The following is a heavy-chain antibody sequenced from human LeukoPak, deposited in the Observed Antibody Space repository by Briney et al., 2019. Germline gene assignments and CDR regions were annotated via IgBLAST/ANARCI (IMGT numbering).Heavy chain of an antibody. Sequence: SGTLSLTCTVSGGSISSYYWSWIRQPPGKGLEWIGYIYYSGSTNYNPSLKSRVTISVDTSKNQFSLKLSSVTAADTAVYYCASSTGYSSSSHFDYWGQGTLVTVSS. CDR2: IYYSGST. J-gene: IGHJ4*02. CDR1: GGSISSYY. V-gene: IGHV4-59*01. D-gene: IGHD6-6*01. CDR3: ASSTGYSSSSHFDY.